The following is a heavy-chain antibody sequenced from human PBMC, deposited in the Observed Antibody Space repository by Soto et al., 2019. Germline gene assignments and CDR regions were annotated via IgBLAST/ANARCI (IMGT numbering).Heavy chain of an antibody. CDR3: AKSLGDMVTFGGVIIVTLGDY. CDR2: ISGSGGST. J-gene: IGHJ4*02. Sequence: EVQLLESGGGLVQPGGSLRLSCAASGFTFSSYGLSWVRQAPGKGLEWVSGISGSGGSTYYADSVKGRFTISRDNSKNTLYLQMTSLRAEDTAVYYCAKSLGDMVTFGGVIIVTLGDYWGQGTLVTVTS. CDR1: GFTFSSYG. V-gene: IGHV3-23*01. D-gene: IGHD3-16*02.